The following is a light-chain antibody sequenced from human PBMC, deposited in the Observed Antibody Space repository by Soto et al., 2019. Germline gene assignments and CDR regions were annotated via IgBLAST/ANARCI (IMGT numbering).Light chain of an antibody. CDR3: QQSYRTPRT. CDR2: GAS. V-gene: IGKV1-9*01. Sequence: IQLTQSPSSLSASVGDSVTITCRASQGITSYLAWYQQKPGKAPNLLIYGASTLQSGVPSRFSGSGSGTDFTLTINSLQAEDFATYYCQQSYRTPRTFGQGTKVDIK. CDR1: QGITSY. J-gene: IGKJ1*01.